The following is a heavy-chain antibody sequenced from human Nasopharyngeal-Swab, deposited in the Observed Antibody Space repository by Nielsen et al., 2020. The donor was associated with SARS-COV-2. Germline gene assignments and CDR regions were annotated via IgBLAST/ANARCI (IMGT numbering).Heavy chain of an antibody. V-gene: IGHV3-21*01. CDR3: AGYRRSPPFDS. CDR2: ISSSSSYI. D-gene: IGHD1-1*01. J-gene: IGHJ4*02. CDR1: GFTFSSYS. Sequence: GESLKISCAASGFTFSSYSMNWVRQAPGKGLEWVSSISSSSSYIYYADSVKGRFTISRDNAKNSLYLQMNSLRAEDTAVYYCAGYRRSPPFDSWGQGTLVTVSS.